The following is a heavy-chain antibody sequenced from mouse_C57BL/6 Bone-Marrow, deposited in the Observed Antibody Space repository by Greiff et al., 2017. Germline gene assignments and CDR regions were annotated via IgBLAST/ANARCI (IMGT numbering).Heavy chain of an antibody. CDR1: GYTFTSYW. V-gene: IGHV1-64*01. J-gene: IGHJ4*01. CDR3: ARKGCLYAIAY. CDR2: IHPNSGST. Sequence: QVQLQQPGAELVKPGASVKLSCKASGYTFTSYWMHWVKQRPGQGLEWIGMIHPNSGSTNYNEKFKSKATLTVDKSSSTAYMQLSSLTSEASAVYYCARKGCLYAIAYWGQGTSVTVSS.